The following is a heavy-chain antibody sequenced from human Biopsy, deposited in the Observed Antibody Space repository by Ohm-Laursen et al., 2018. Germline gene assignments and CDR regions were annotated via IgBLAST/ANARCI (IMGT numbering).Heavy chain of an antibody. CDR1: GFTFSSYG. CDR3: AKTFHGSSFLYDY. CDR2: LSGSGGTT. D-gene: IGHD2-15*01. V-gene: IGHV3-23*01. Sequence: GSLRLSCTASGFTFSSYGMSWVRQAPGKGLEWVSVLSGSGGTTYYADSVKGRFTISRDNSKNTLYLQMNSLTAEDTAVYYCAKTFHGSSFLYDYWGQGTLVTVSP. J-gene: IGHJ4*02.